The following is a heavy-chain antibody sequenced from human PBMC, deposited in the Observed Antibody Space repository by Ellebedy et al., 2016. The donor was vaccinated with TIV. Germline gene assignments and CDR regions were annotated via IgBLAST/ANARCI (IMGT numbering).Heavy chain of an antibody. J-gene: IGHJ4*02. CDR1: GYTFTSYA. CDR3: ARGAYDSSGGFDY. CDR2: INAGNGNT. V-gene: IGHV1-3*01. Sequence: ASVKVSCKASGYTFTSYAMHWVRQAPGQRLEWMGWINAGNGNTKYSQKFQGRVTITRDTSARTAYMELSSLRSEDQAVYYCARGAYDSSGGFDYWGQGTLVTVSS. D-gene: IGHD3-22*01.